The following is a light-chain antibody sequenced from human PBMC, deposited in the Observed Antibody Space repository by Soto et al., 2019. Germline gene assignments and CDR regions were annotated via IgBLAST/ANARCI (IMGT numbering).Light chain of an antibody. CDR1: QSVSSY. V-gene: IGKV3-11*01. CDR2: DAS. Sequence: EIVLTQSPATLSLSPGERATLSCRASQSVSSYLAWYQQKPGQAPRLLIYDASNRATGIPARFSGSGSGTDFPLTISLQEPEDSAVYCHQQSSNWPLTFGGGTKVEIK. CDR3: QQSSNWPLT. J-gene: IGKJ4*01.